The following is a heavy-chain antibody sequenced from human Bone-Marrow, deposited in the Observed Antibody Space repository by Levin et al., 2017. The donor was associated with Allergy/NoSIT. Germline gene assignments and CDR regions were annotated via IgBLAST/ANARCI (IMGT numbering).Heavy chain of an antibody. CDR3: ARASGVLWTLFFDY. J-gene: IGHJ4*02. V-gene: IGHV1-2*02. CDR2: INPNNGGT. D-gene: IGHD3/OR15-3a*01. Sequence: GESLKISCKASGYTFTGHYLHWVRQAPGQGLEWMGWINPNNGGTNYAQKFQGRVIMTRDTSINEVYMELSTLRSDDTAVYYCARASGVLWTLFFDYWGQGTLVTVSS. CDR1: GYTFTGHY.